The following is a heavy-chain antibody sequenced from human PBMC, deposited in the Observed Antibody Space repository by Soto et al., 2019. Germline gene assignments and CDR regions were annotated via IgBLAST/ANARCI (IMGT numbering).Heavy chain of an antibody. V-gene: IGHV1-24*01. J-gene: IGHJ6*02. CDR2: FDPEDGET. D-gene: IGHD2-2*01. CDR3: ATAFPRTSSLRGYYYYGMDV. Sequence: ASVKVSCKVSGYTLTELSMHWVRQAPGKGLEWMGGFDPEDGETIYAQKFQGRVTMTEDTSTDTAYMELSSLRSEDTAVYYCATAFPRTSSLRGYYYYGMDVWGQGTTVTVSS. CDR1: GYTLTELS.